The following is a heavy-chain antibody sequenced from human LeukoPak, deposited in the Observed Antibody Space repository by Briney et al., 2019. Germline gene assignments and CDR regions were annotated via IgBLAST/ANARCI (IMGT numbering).Heavy chain of an antibody. Sequence: PGGSLRLSCAASGFTFSNYWMSWVRQAPGKGLEWVANIKQDGSEKYYVDSVKGRFTISRDSAKNSLYLQMNSLRAEDTAVYYCARSQYYYDSSGYYHFDYWGQGTLVTVSS. D-gene: IGHD3-22*01. CDR3: ARSQYYYDSSGYYHFDY. J-gene: IGHJ4*02. CDR2: IKQDGSEK. V-gene: IGHV3-7*01. CDR1: GFTFSNYW.